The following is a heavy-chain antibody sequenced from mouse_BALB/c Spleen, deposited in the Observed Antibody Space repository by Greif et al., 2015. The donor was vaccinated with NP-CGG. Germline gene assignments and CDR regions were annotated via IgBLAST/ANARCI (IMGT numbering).Heavy chain of an antibody. D-gene: IGHD4-1*01. J-gene: IGHJ3*01. V-gene: IGHV1S41*01. Sequence: DLVKPGASVKLSCKASGYTFTSYWINWIKQRPGQGLEWIGRIAPGSGSTYYNEMFKGKATLTVDTSSSTAYIQLSSLSSEDSAVYFCAREGVDWDQFGLAYWGQGTLVTVSA. CDR2: IAPGSGST. CDR1: GYTFTSYW. CDR3: AREGVDWDQFGLAY.